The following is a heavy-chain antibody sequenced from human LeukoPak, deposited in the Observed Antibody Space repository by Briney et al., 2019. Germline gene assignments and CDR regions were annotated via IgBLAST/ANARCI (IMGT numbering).Heavy chain of an antibody. V-gene: IGHV3-30*12. CDR2: ISSDGSKK. J-gene: IGHJ4*02. D-gene: IGHD4-23*01. Sequence: PGGSLRLSCAASGFSFSTSWMHWVRQAPGKGLEWVAVISSDGSKKDYADSVKGRFTISRDNSKNTLYLQMNSLRAEDTAVYYCARGAHKRDDYGGFFDYWGQGTLVTVSS. CDR1: GFSFSTSW. CDR3: ARGAHKRDDYGGFFDY.